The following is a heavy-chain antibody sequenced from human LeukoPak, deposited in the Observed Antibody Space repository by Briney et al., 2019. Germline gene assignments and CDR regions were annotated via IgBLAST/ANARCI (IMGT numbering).Heavy chain of an antibody. D-gene: IGHD3-9*01. CDR1: AFTFRSYE. J-gene: IGHJ6*02. CDR3: ARDRGYDILTGYSPYGMDV. Sequence: PGGSLRLSCAASAFTFRSYEMNWVRQDPGKGLEWVSYISSSGSTIYYADSVKGRFTISGDNAKNSLYLQMNSLRAEDTAVYYCARDRGYDILTGYSPYGMDVWGQGTTVTVSS. V-gene: IGHV3-48*03. CDR2: ISSSGSTI.